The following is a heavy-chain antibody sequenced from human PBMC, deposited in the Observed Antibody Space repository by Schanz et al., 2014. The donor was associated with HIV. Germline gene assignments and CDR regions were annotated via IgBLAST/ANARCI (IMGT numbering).Heavy chain of an antibody. V-gene: IGHV1-18*01. CDR1: GYTFTSYG. D-gene: IGHD3-10*01. CDR3: AKEWYYGSGSMDYGLDV. J-gene: IGHJ6*02. Sequence: QVQLVLSGAEVKRPGASVKVSCKASGYTFTSYGITWVRQAPGQGLEWMGWISTYNGNTIYAQKFQGRVTITADESTSTAYMELSSLRSEDTAVYYCAKEWYYGSGSMDYGLDVWGQGTTVTVSS. CDR2: ISTYNGNT.